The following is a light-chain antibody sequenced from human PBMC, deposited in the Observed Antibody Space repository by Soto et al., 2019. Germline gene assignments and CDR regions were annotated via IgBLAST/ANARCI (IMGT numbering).Light chain of an antibody. Sequence: EVVLPQSPGTLSLSPGERATLSCRARQSVSSSYLAWYQQKPGQAPRHLIYGASSRATGIPDRFSGSGSGTAFTLTISRLEPEDFAVYYCQQYGSTPSITFGQGTRLEIK. J-gene: IGKJ5*01. CDR2: GAS. CDR1: QSVSSSY. V-gene: IGKV3-20*01. CDR3: QQYGSTPSIT.